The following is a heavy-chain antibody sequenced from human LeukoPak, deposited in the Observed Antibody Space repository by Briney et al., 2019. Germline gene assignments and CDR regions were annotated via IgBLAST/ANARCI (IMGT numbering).Heavy chain of an antibody. J-gene: IGHJ4*02. V-gene: IGHV3-11*04. CDR2: ISSSGSTI. CDR3: ARSRVTKYYYDCSGYYPLGY. Sequence: GGSLRLSCAASGFTFSDYYMSWIRQAPGKGLEWVSYISSSGSTIYYADSVKGRFTISRDNAKNSLYLQMNSLRAEDTAVYYCARSRVTKYYYDCSGYYPLGYWGQGTLVTVSS. D-gene: IGHD3-22*01. CDR1: GFTFSDYY.